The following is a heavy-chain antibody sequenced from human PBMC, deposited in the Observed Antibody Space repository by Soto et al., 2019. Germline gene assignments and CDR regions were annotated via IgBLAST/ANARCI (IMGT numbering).Heavy chain of an antibody. V-gene: IGHV5-10-1*01. Sequence: KVSCKASGGTFSSYAISWVRQAPGQGLEWMGRIDPSDSYTNYSPSFQGHVTISADKSISTAYLQWSSLKASDTAMYYCARHIPYCGGDCYHRWGQGNLVPVS. J-gene: IGHJ5*02. CDR1: GGTFSSYA. CDR3: ARHIPYCGGDCYHR. D-gene: IGHD2-21*02. CDR2: IDPSDSYT.